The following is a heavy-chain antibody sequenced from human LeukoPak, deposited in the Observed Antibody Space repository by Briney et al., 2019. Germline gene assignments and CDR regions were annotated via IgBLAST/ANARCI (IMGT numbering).Heavy chain of an antibody. CDR1: GITLSNYG. J-gene: IGHJ4*02. V-gene: IGHV3-23*01. D-gene: IGHD3-22*01. CDR2: LSDSGGRT. CDR3: AKRGVVIRVILVGFHKEAYYFDS. Sequence: GGSLRLSCAVSGITLSNYGMSWVRQAPGKGLEWVAGLSDSGGRTNYADSVKGRFTISRDNPKNTLYLQMNSLRAEDTAVYFCAKRGVVIRVILVGFHKEAYYFDSWGQGALVTVSS.